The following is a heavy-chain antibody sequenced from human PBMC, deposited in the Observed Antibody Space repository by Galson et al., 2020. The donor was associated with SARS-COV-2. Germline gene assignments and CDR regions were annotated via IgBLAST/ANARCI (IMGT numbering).Heavy chain of an antibody. D-gene: IGHD3-9*01. CDR3: ARQILTGYYSFYYFDF. Sequence: SETLSLTCTVSGGSISSSNYYWGWVRQPPGEGLEWIGSIYYTESNYYNPSLTSRVTMSVDTSRNQFSLKLSSVTAADTAVYYCARQILTGYYSFYYFDFWDQGTLVTVSS. J-gene: IGHJ4*02. CDR2: IYYTESN. V-gene: IGHV4-39*01. CDR1: GGSISSSNYY.